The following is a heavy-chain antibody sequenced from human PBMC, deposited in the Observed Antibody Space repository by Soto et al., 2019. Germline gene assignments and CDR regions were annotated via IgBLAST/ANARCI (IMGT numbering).Heavy chain of an antibody. J-gene: IGHJ2*01. V-gene: IGHV3-30*18. CDR2: IAADGLAQ. Sequence: QVQLVESGGGVVQPGRSLRLSCAASGFTYSTFGMHWVRQAPGTGLEWVAVIAADGLAQYYADSVKGRFTISRDNSEDTLFLQINNLGAEDTAVYYCANEFFSPQDYCFFDLWGRGTLVTVSS. CDR3: ANEFFSPQDYCFFDL. D-gene: IGHD3-3*01. CDR1: GFTYSTFG.